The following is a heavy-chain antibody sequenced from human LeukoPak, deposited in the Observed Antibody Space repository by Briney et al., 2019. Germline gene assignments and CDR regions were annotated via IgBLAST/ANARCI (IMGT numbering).Heavy chain of an antibody. CDR1: GYTFSGYY. J-gene: IGHJ4*02. CDR2: INPNSGGT. V-gene: IGHV1-2*02. Sequence: ASVKVSCKASGYTFSGYYMHWVRQAPGQGLEWMGWINPNSGGTHYAQKFQGRVTMTRDTSISTAYMELTRLRSDDTAVYYCARGGYSGTEKPNDYWGQGTLVTVSS. D-gene: IGHD1-26*01. CDR3: ARGGYSGTEKPNDY.